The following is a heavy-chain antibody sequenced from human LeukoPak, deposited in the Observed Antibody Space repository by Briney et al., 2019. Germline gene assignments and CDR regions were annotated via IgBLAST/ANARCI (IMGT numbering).Heavy chain of an antibody. CDR2: LHQSGTN. D-gene: IGHD2-2*01. CDR3: VRSGLGYCDTSTCFLNWFDP. Sequence: SETLSLTCHVSGFSITNGNYWGWIRQPPGKGLEWIGSLHQSGTNYYNASLKSRVTLSVDSSKNQFSLHLSSVTAADTAMYHCVRSGLGYCDTSTCFLNWFDPWGQGILVTVSS. V-gene: IGHV4-38-2*01. J-gene: IGHJ5*02. CDR1: GFSITNGNY.